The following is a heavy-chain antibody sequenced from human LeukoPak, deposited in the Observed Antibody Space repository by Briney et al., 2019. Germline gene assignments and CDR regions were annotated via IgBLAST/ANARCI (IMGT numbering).Heavy chain of an antibody. V-gene: IGHV1-8*01. CDR3: ARGLGYRSSTSCYTPFDY. CDR2: MNPNSGNT. Sequence: ASVKVSCKASGYTFTSYDINWVRRATGQGLEWMGWMNPNSGNTGYAQKFQGRVTMTRNTSISTAYMELSSLRSEDTAVYYCARGLGYRSSTSCYTPFDYWGQGTLVTVSS. D-gene: IGHD2-2*02. J-gene: IGHJ4*02. CDR1: GYTFTSYD.